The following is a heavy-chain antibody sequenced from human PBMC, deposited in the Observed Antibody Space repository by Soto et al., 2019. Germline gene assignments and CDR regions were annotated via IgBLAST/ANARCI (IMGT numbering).Heavy chain of an antibody. D-gene: IGHD2-21*01. CDR3: ARAPYCGGDCYSDY. J-gene: IGHJ4*02. CDR1: GGSFSGYY. V-gene: IGHV4-34*01. Sequence: QVQLQQWGAGLLKPSETLSLTCAVYGGSFSGYYWSWIRQPPGKGLEWIGEINHSGSTNYNPSLKSRVTISVETSKNQFSLKLSSVTAADTAVYYCARAPYCGGDCYSDYWGQGTLVTVSS. CDR2: INHSGST.